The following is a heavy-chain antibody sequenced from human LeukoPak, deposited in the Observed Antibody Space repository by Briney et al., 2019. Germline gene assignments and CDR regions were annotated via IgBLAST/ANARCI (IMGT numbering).Heavy chain of an antibody. D-gene: IGHD1-26*01. Sequence: GGSLRLSCAASGFTFSSYAMHWVRQAPGKGLEWVSSITDSGDNTYYADSVKGRFTISRDNSKNTLYLQMNSLRAEDTAVYYCAKGSVGIHAFDIWGQGTMVTVSS. J-gene: IGHJ3*02. CDR1: GFTFSSYA. V-gene: IGHV3-23*01. CDR2: ITDSGDNT. CDR3: AKGSVGIHAFDI.